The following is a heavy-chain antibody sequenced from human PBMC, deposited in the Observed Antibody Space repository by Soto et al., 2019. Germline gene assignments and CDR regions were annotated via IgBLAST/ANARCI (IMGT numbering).Heavy chain of an antibody. D-gene: IGHD3-10*01. CDR1: GFTFSNYA. V-gene: IGHV3-23*01. CDR2: ISGTGGGT. Sequence: EVHLLESGGGLVQPGGSLRLSCAASGFTFSNYAMTWVRQAPGKGLEWVSVISGTGGGTNNADSAKGRFTTSRDNSKNTLNLQMNTLRAEETDVYYCANRAFYGSGIPNYYGMDVWGQGTAVTVSS. CDR3: ANRAFYGSGIPNYYGMDV. J-gene: IGHJ6*02.